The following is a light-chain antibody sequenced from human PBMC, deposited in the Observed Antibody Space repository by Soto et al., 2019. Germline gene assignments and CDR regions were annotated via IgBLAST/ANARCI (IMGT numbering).Light chain of an antibody. CDR2: EVN. V-gene: IGLV2-14*01. Sequence: QSVLTQPASVSGSPGQSITISCTGSSSDVGGYNYVSWYQQHPGKAPKLMIYEVNYRPSGVSNRFSGSKSGNTAPLTISGLQAEDEADYYCSAYTSSDTGVFGTGTKVTVL. CDR3: SAYTSSDTGV. J-gene: IGLJ1*01. CDR1: SSDVGGYNY.